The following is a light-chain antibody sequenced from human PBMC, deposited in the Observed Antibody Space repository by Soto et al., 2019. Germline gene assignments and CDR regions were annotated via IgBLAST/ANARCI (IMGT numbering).Light chain of an antibody. CDR2: KAA. Sequence: DIQMTQSPSTLSASVGDRVAITCRASDNIAPWVAWYQQKPGKAPKLLIYKAANLADEVPSRFAGSGSGTDFTLTITRLQPDDFETYYCQHYNSFSRTFGKGTKVDIK. CDR3: QHYNSFSRT. V-gene: IGKV1-5*03. CDR1: DNIAPW. J-gene: IGKJ1*01.